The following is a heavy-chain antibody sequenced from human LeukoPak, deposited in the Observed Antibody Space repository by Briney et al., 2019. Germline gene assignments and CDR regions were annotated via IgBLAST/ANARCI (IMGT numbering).Heavy chain of an antibody. J-gene: IGHJ5*02. CDR1: GGSFSGYY. V-gene: IGHV4-34*01. D-gene: IGHD5-18*01. Sequence: SETLSLTCAVYGGSFSGYYWSWIRQPPGKGLEWIGTTYYSGSTYYNPSLKSRVTISVDTSKNQFSLKLSSVTAADTAVYYCARHAALDTKRGWNNHNWFDPWGQGTLVTVSS. CDR3: ARHAALDTKRGWNNHNWFDP. CDR2: TYYSGST.